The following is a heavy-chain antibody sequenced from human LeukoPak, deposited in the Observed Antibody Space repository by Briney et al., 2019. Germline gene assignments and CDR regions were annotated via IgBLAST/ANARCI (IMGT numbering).Heavy chain of an antibody. CDR1: GISLSNYA. CDR2: ISERGATT. V-gene: IGHV3-23*01. J-gene: IGHJ4*02. CDR3: AKRGVVIRVILVGFHKEAYYFDS. Sequence: GGSLRLSCVVSGISLSNYAMTWVRQAPGKGLEWVSYISERGATTTYADSVKGRFTISRDNPKNTLFLQMNSLRAEDTAVYFCAKRGVVIRVILVGFHKEAYYFDSWGQGALVTVSS. D-gene: IGHD3-22*01.